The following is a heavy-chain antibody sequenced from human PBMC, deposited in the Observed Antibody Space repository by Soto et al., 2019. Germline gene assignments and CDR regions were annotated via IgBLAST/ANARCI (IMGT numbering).Heavy chain of an antibody. CDR2: IYHSGST. CDR1: GGPISSYNW. D-gene: IGHD3-16*01. J-gene: IGHJ4*02. Sequence: PSETLSLTCAVSGGPISSYNWWSWVRQPPGKGLEWIGEIYHSGSTNYNPSLKSRVSISVDRSKNQFSLKLNSVTAADTALYYCAKRGGFYFDYWGQGTLVTVSS. V-gene: IGHV4-4*02. CDR3: AKRGGFYFDY.